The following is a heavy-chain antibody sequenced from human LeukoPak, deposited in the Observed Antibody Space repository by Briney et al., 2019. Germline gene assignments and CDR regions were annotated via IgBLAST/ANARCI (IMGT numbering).Heavy chain of an antibody. D-gene: IGHD1-26*01. V-gene: IGHV3-21*01. CDR2: ISSGSRYI. CDR1: GFTFSSYD. CDR3: ARVGDEVAEDDY. Sequence: HPGGSLRLSCAASGFTFSSYDMNWVRQAPGKGLEWVSSISSGSRYIYYADSVKGRFTISRDNAKNSLYLQMNSLRAEDTAVYYCARVGDEVAEDDYWGQGTLVTVSS. J-gene: IGHJ4*02.